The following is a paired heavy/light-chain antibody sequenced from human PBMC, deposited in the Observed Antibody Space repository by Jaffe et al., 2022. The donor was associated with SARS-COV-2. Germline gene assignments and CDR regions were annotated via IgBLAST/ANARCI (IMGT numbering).Light chain of an antibody. CDR3: MQALQTPLT. CDR2: LGS. V-gene: IGKV2-28*01. CDR1: QSLLHNNGYNY. Sequence: EIVMTQSPLSLPVTPGEPASISCRSSQSLLHNNGYNYLDWYLQKPGQSPQLLIYLGSSRASGVPDRFSGSGSVTDFILKISRVEAEDVGVYYCMQALQTPLTFGGGTKVEI. J-gene: IGKJ4*01.
Heavy chain of an antibody. CDR2: ISYDGGIE. CDR3: VKSRGGGVSGWYYFDY. V-gene: IGHV3-30*18. D-gene: IGHD6-19*01. J-gene: IGHJ4*02. Sequence: QVQLVESGGGVVQPGRSLRLSCAASGFTFSSYGMHWVRQAPGKGLEWVTVISYDGGIENYADSVKGRFTISRDNSENTVYLQMNSLRAEDTALYYCVKSRGGGVSGWYYFDYWGQGTLVTVSS. CDR1: GFTFSSYG.